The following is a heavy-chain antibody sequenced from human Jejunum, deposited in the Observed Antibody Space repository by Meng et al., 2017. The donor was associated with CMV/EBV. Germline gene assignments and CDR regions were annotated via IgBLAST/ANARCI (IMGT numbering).Heavy chain of an antibody. Sequence: SGFTFSTYDLNWIRQAPGKGLEWVSHISNTGTIYYADSVKGRFTISRDNAKNSLHLQMNSLRAEDTAVYYCAKAATNSSPDFFDYWGQGTLVTVSS. D-gene: IGHD6-13*01. CDR2: ISNTGTI. J-gene: IGHJ4*02. CDR1: GFTFSTYD. V-gene: IGHV3-48*03. CDR3: AKAATNSSPDFFDY.